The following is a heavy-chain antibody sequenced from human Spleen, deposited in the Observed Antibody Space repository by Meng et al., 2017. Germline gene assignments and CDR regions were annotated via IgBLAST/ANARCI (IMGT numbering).Heavy chain of an antibody. CDR2: IETKPNNYAT. J-gene: IGHJ3*02. V-gene: IGHV3-73*01. Sequence: GGSRRLSCEGSGFTFSNAYMTWVRQVPGKRLEWVGRIETKPNNYATSYAASVRGRFTISRDDSKNTAYLEMNSLKTEDTALYYCTIYTSGHIWGQGTMVTVSS. CDR3: TIYTSGHI. D-gene: IGHD6-19*01. CDR1: GFTFSNAY.